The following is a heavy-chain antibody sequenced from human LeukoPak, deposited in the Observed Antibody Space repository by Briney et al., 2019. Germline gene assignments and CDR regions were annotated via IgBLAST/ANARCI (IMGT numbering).Heavy chain of an antibody. CDR3: AREYYYDSSGYYSR. Sequence: GGSLRLSCAASGFTFDDYGMSWVRQAPGKGLEWVSGINWNGGSTGYADSVKGRFTISRDNAKNSLYLQMNSLRAEDTALYYCAREYYYDSSGYYSRWGQGTLVTVSS. D-gene: IGHD3-22*01. CDR2: INWNGGST. V-gene: IGHV3-20*04. CDR1: GFTFDDYG. J-gene: IGHJ4*02.